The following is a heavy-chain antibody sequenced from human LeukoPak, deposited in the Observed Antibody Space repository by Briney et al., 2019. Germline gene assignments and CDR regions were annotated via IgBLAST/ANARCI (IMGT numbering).Heavy chain of an antibody. CDR3: AKGFSSSWYGDYYYYGMDV. CDR1: GFTSSTYA. Sequence: GGSLRLSCAASGFTSSTYAMSWVRQAPGKGLEWVSGISANGGSAYYTDSVKGRFTISRDNSRNTLYLQMNSLRAEDTAVYYCAKGFSSSWYGDYYYYGMDVWGKGTTVTVSS. D-gene: IGHD6-13*01. J-gene: IGHJ6*04. V-gene: IGHV3-23*01. CDR2: ISANGGSA.